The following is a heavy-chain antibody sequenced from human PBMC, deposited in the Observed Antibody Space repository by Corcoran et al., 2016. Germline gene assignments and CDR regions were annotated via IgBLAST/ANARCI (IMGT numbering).Heavy chain of an antibody. CDR1: GFTFSSYS. Sequence: EVQLVESGGGLVQPGGSLRLSCAASGFTFSSYSMNWVRQAPGKGLEWVSYISSSSSTIYYADSVKGRFTISRDNAKNSLYLQMNSLRAEDTAVYYCARAEREILIAYYFDYWGQGTLVTVSS. J-gene: IGHJ4*02. CDR2: ISSSSSTI. D-gene: IGHD1-26*01. CDR3: ARAEREILIAYYFDY. V-gene: IGHV3-48*04.